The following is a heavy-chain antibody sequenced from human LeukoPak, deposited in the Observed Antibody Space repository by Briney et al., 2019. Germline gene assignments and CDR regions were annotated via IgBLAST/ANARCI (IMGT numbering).Heavy chain of an antibody. D-gene: IGHD6-13*01. J-gene: IGHJ6*03. V-gene: IGHV3-21*01. CDR2: ISSSSSYI. Sequence: PGGSLRLSCAASGFTLSSYSMNWVRQAPGKGLEWVSSISSSSSYIYYADSVKGRFTISRDNAKNSLYLQMNSLRAEDTAVYYCARDPMSSSWYDYYYMDVWGKGNTVTVSS. CDR1: GFTLSSYS. CDR3: ARDPMSSSWYDYYYMDV.